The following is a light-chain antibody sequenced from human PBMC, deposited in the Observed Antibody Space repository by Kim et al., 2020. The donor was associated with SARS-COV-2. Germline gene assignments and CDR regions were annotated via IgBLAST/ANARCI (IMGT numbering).Light chain of an antibody. Sequence: DIQMTQSPSSVSASVGDRVTITCRASQVISGWLAWYQQKPRKAPNLMIYAASTLQSGVPSRFSVSGSGTDFTLAISSMQPEDFATYYCQQTNNFPYKVGQGTKLEI. V-gene: IGKV1-12*01. CDR2: AAS. J-gene: IGKJ2*01. CDR1: QVISGW. CDR3: QQTNNFPYK.